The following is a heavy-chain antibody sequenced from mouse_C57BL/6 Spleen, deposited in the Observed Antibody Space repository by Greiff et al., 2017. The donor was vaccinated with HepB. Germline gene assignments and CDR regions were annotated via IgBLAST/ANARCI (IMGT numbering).Heavy chain of an antibody. V-gene: IGHV1-78*01. D-gene: IGHD2-12*01. CDR3: ARERGYYYYFDY. CDR2: IYPRDGST. CDR1: GYTFTDHT. Sequence: LVKPGASVKISCKVSGYTFTDHTIHWMKQRPEQGLEWIGYIYPRDGSTKYNEKFKGKATLTADKSSSTAYMQLNSLTYQDSAVYFCARERGYYYYFDYWGQGTTLTVSS. J-gene: IGHJ2*01.